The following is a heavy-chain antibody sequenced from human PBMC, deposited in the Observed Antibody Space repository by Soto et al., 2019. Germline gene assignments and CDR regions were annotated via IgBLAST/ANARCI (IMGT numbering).Heavy chain of an antibody. Sequence: GGSLRLSCAASGFTFDDYAMHWVRQAPGKGLEWVSGISWNSGSIGYADSVKGRFTISRDNAKNSLYLQMNSLRAEDTALYYCAKGSRGYCSSTSCYYYYMDVWGKGTTVTVSS. D-gene: IGHD2-2*01. CDR1: GFTFDDYA. J-gene: IGHJ6*03. CDR2: ISWNSGSI. CDR3: AKGSRGYCSSTSCYYYYMDV. V-gene: IGHV3-9*01.